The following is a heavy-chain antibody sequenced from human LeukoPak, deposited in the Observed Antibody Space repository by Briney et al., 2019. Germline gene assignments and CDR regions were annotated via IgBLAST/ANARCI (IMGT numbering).Heavy chain of an antibody. CDR2: IYTSGST. CDR3: AREEYYYDSSGYYQTLDY. J-gene: IGHJ4*02. D-gene: IGHD3-22*01. V-gene: IGHV4-4*07. CDR1: GGSISSYY. Sequence: SETLSLTCTVSGGSISSYYWSWMRQPAGKGLEWIGRIYTSGSTNYNPSLKSRVTMSVDTSKNQFSLKLSSVTAADTAVYYCAREEYYYDSSGYYQTLDYWRQGTLVTLSS.